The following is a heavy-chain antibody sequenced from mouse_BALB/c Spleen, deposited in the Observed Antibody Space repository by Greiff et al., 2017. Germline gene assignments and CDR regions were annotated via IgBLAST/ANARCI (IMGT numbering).Heavy chain of an antibody. Sequence: VQLQQSGPGLVKPSQSLSLTCTVTGYSITSDYAWNWIRQFPGNKLEWMGYISYSGSTSYNPSLKSRISITRDTSKNQFFLQLNSVTTEDTATYYCAMYGYDVGVFDYWGQGTTLTVSS. J-gene: IGHJ2*01. CDR2: ISYSGST. CDR3: AMYGYDVGVFDY. CDR1: GYSITSDYA. D-gene: IGHD2-2*01. V-gene: IGHV3-2*02.